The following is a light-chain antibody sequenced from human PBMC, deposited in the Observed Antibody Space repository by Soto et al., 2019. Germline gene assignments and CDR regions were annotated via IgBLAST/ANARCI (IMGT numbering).Light chain of an antibody. Sequence: DIVLTQSPATLSVSPGERATLSCRASQTISSNYLAWYQQKPRQPPSLLIYGTSSRATGIPYRFSGSGSVTDFTLTIIRLEPEDSAIYYCQQYVSWTFGQGTKVEIK. CDR1: QTISSNY. CDR3: QQYVSWT. V-gene: IGKV3-20*01. CDR2: GTS. J-gene: IGKJ1*01.